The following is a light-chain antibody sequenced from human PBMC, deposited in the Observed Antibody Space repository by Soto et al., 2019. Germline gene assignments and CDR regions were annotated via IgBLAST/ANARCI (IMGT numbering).Light chain of an antibody. CDR1: SGHSNYA. J-gene: IGLJ2*01. Sequence: QSVLTQSPSASASLGASVKLTCTLSSGHSNYAIAWHQQQPEKGPRPLMKLNRDGSHSKGDGIPNRFSGSSSGAERYLTIASLQSEDEADYYCQTWGTGILIFGGGTKLTVL. V-gene: IGLV4-69*01. CDR3: QTWGTGILI. CDR2: LNRDGSH.